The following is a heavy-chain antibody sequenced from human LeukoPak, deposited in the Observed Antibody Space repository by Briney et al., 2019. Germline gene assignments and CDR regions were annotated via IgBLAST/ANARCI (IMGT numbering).Heavy chain of an antibody. CDR3: AKDETVTTGFFDY. CDR2: ISGSGGST. J-gene: IGHJ4*02. V-gene: IGHV3-23*01. Sequence: TGGSLRLSCAASGFTFSSYAMSWVRQAPGKGLEWVSAISGSGGSTYYADSVKGRFTISRDNSKNTLYLQMNSLRAEDTAVYYCAKDETVTTGFFDYWGQGTLVTVYS. D-gene: IGHD4-17*01. CDR1: GFTFSSYA.